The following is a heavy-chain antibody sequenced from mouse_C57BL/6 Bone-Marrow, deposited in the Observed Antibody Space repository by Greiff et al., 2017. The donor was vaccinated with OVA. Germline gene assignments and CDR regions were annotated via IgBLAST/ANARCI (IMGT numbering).Heavy chain of an antibody. D-gene: IGHD1-1*01. Sequence: EVMLVESGGDLVKPGGSLKLSCAASGFTFSSYGMSWVRQTPDKRLEWVATISSGGSYTYYPDSVKGRFTISRDNAKNTMYLQMSSLKSEDTAMYYCERITTVAPGAYWGQGTLVTVSA. CDR1: GFTFSSYG. V-gene: IGHV5-6*01. CDR3: ERITTVAPGAY. J-gene: IGHJ3*01. CDR2: ISSGGSYT.